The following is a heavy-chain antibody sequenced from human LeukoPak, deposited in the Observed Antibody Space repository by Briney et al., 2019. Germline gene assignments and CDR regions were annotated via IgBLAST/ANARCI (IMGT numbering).Heavy chain of an antibody. D-gene: IGHD5-18*01. CDR2: INSVGSST. Sequence: GRSLRLSCAASGFTFSSYWMHWVRQAPGKGLVWVSRINSVGSSTSYADSVKGWFTISRDNAKHTLYLQMNSLRAEDTAVYYCARDLPDSYGPEGNWYFDLWGRGTLVTVSS. CDR1: GFTFSSYW. J-gene: IGHJ2*01. V-gene: IGHV3-74*01. CDR3: ARDLPDSYGPEGNWYFDL.